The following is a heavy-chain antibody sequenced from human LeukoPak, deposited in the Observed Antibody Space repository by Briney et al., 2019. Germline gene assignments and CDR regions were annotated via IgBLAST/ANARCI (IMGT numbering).Heavy chain of an antibody. V-gene: IGHV4-61*02. Sequence: PSQTLSRTCTVSGGSISSDSYYWSWIRQPAGKGLEWIGRINTSGSTNYNPSLKSRVTISVDTSKNQFSLKLSSVTAADTAVYYCASIQSYYFGLYVWGQGTTVTVSS. CDR2: INTSGST. D-gene: IGHD4-11*01. CDR3: ASIQSYYFGLYV. CDR1: GGSISSDSYY. J-gene: IGHJ6*02.